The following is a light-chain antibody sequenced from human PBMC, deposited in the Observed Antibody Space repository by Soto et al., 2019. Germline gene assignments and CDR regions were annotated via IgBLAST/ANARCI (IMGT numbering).Light chain of an antibody. CDR3: NSYAGFNTYV. V-gene: IGLV2-8*01. CDR2: EVS. CDR1: SSDVGGYNY. Sequence: QSVLTQPPSASGSPGQSVTISCTGTSSDVGGYNYVSWYQQHPGKAPKLMTYEVSKRPSGVPDRFSGSKSGNTASLTVSGLQAEDEADYYCNSYAGFNTYVFGTGTKVTVL. J-gene: IGLJ1*01.